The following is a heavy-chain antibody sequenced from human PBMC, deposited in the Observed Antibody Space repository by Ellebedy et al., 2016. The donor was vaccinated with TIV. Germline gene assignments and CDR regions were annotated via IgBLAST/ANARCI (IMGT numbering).Heavy chain of an antibody. J-gene: IGHJ4*02. V-gene: IGHV3-53*01. CDR2: ISSGSST. CDR1: GFTVGNNF. CDR3: ARKTDTGTSGDY. D-gene: IGHD1-1*01. Sequence: GESLKISCAASGFTVGNNFMSWVRQAPGKGLEWVSLISSGSSTDYADSVKGRFTISRDSSKNTLYLQMNSLRAEDTAMYYCARKTDTGTSGDYWGQGTPVTVSS.